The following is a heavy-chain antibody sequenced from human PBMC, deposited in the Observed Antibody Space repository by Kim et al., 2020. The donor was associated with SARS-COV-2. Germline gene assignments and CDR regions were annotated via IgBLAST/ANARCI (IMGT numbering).Heavy chain of an antibody. V-gene: IGHV3-21*01. Sequence: SVKGRFTISRDNAKNSLYLQMNSRGAEDTAVYYCARDMVGATVDYYGMDVLGQGTTVTVSS. D-gene: IGHD1-26*01. CDR3: ARDMVGATVDYYGMDV. J-gene: IGHJ6*02.